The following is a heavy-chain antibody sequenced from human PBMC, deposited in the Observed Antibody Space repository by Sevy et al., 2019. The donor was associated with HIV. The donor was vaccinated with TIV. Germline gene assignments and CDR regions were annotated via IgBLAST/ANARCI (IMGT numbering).Heavy chain of an antibody. D-gene: IGHD1-26*01. CDR3: ASGEVGATDWYFDL. CDR2: ISSSGNTI. CDR1: GFIFSDYY. Sequence: GGSLRLSCAASGFIFSDYYMSWIRQAPGKGLEWVSYISSSGNTIYYADSVKGRFTMSRDNAKNSLIMQMNSQRAEDKAIDYCASGEVGATDWYFDLWGRGTLVTVSS. J-gene: IGHJ2*01. V-gene: IGHV3-11*01.